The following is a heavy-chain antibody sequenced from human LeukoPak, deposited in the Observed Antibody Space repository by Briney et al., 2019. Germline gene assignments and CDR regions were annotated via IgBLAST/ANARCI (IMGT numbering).Heavy chain of an antibody. V-gene: IGHV1-2*02. Sequence: ASVKVSCKASGYTFTGYFMHWVRQAPGQGLEWMGWINPNSGGTNYAQKFQGRVTMTRDTSISTAYMDLSRLRSDDTAVYYCAATTYYYDSSGYYQDDYWGQGTLVTVSS. CDR3: AATTYYYDSSGYYQDDY. CDR2: INPNSGGT. CDR1: GYTFTGYF. J-gene: IGHJ4*02. D-gene: IGHD3-22*01.